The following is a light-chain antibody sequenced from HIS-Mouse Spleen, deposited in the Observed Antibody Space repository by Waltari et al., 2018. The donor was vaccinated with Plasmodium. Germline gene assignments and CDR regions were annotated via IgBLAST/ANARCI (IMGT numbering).Light chain of an antibody. CDR1: SSDVGGYNY. J-gene: IGLJ2*01. Sequence: QSALTQPPSASGSPGQSVTISCTGTSSDVGGYNYVSWYQQHPGQAPKLMIYEVSKRPSGVPDRFSGSKSGYTSSLTVSGLQAEDEADYYCSSYAGSNNLVFGGGTKLTVL. CDR3: SSYAGSNNLV. V-gene: IGLV2-8*01. CDR2: EVS.